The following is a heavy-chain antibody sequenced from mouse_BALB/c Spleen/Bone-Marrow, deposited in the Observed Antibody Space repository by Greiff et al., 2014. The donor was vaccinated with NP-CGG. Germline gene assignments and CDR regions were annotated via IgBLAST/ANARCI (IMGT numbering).Heavy chain of an antibody. V-gene: IGHV1S29*02. CDR1: GYTFTDYN. Sequence: EVQLQQSGPELVKPGASVKISCKASGYTFTDYNIHWVKQSHGKSLEWIGYIYPYNGGTAYNQKFKSKATLTVDNSSSTAYMELRSLTSEDSAVYYCARGRAYYVNYWFAYWGQGTLVTVSA. CDR2: IYPYNGGT. J-gene: IGHJ3*01. D-gene: IGHD2-10*01. CDR3: ARGRAYYVNYWFAY.